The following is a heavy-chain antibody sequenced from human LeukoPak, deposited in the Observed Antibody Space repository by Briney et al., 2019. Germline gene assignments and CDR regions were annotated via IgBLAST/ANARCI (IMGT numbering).Heavy chain of an antibody. J-gene: IGHJ3*01. D-gene: IGHD1-1*01. Sequence: PGGSLRLSCAASGFTFSDYYMSWIRQAPGKGLEWVSYISSSGSTIYYADSVKGRFTISRDNSKNTQHLQMNSLRAEETAIYYCARGGTTGTTSPLRSFDLWGQGTMVTVSS. CDR2: ISSSGSTI. V-gene: IGHV3-11*01. CDR1: GFTFSDYY. CDR3: ARGGTTGTTSPLRSFDL.